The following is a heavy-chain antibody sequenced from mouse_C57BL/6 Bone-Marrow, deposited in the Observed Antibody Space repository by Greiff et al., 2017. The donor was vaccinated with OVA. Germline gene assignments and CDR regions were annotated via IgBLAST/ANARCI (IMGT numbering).Heavy chain of an antibody. CDR1: GYAFSSSW. Sequence: QVQLQQSGPELVKPGASVKISCKASGYAFSSSWMNWVKQRPGKGLEWIGRIYPGDGDTNYNGKFKGKATLTADKSSSTAYMQLSSLTSEDSAVYFCARSTDRRYYGNWGYWGQGTTLTVSS. D-gene: IGHD2-1*01. J-gene: IGHJ2*01. CDR2: IYPGDGDT. V-gene: IGHV1-82*01. CDR3: ARSTDRRYYGNWGY.